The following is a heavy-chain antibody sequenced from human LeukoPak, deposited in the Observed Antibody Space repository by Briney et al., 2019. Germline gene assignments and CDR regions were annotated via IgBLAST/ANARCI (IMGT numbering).Heavy chain of an antibody. D-gene: IGHD3-22*01. Sequence: ASVKVSCKASSYTFTNYAFTWVRQAPGQGLEWMGWISAYNGNTNYAQKLQGRVTMTTDTSTSTAHMELRSLRSDDTAVYYCAKDSSGYFDYWGQGTLVTVSS. CDR2: ISAYNGNT. J-gene: IGHJ4*02. V-gene: IGHV1-18*01. CDR3: AKDSSGYFDY. CDR1: SYTFTNYA.